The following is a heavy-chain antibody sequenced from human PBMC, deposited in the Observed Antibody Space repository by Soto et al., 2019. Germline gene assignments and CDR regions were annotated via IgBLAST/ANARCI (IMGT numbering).Heavy chain of an antibody. V-gene: IGHV3-9*01. J-gene: IGHJ1*01. CDR3: ARRSNTWYFFDS. CDR2: ITWNGADK. Sequence: EVHLIESGGALIQPGRSLRLSCAASGFIFDDYGMSWVRQSPGKGLEWVSTITWNGADKGYADSVKGRFTISRDNAKNSLYLQMTGLRTEDTAFYFCARRSNTWYFFDSWGQGTLVTVSS. D-gene: IGHD6-13*01. CDR1: GFIFDDYG.